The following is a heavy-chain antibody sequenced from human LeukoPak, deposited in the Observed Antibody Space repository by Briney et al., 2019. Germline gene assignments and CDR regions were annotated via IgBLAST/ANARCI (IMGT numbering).Heavy chain of an antibody. Sequence: RGSLRLSCVGSGFNFGSYAMDWVRQAPGKGLEWVGDISYDGGYQSYAVSVRGRFTISRDNSKNTMYLQMDSLRVEDAAVYYCATESSLSNWGRGTLVTVSS. CDR1: GFNFGSYA. J-gene: IGHJ4*02. V-gene: IGHV3-30*04. CDR2: ISYDGGYQ. CDR3: ATESSLSN.